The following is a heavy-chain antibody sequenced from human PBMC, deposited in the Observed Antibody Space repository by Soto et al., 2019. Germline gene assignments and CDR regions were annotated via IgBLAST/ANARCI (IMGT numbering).Heavy chain of an antibody. CDR3: ARGSSTWAYYFDF. Sequence: EVHLVESGGGLVQPGGSLRLSCAASGFTFSSYSLNWVRQAPGKGLEWVSYITSSGTTVYYADSVRGRFTISRDNAKNSLYLQMNSLRDDVTAVYYCARGSSTWAYYFDFWGQGTLVTVSS. D-gene: IGHD6-13*01. J-gene: IGHJ4*02. CDR1: GFTFSSYS. CDR2: ITSSGTTV. V-gene: IGHV3-48*02.